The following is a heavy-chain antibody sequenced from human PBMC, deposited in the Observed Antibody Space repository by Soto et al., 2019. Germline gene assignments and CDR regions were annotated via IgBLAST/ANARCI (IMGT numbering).Heavy chain of an antibody. J-gene: IGHJ4*02. V-gene: IGHV4-61*03. CDR1: GVSVSRGSYY. CDR3: ARQRIAAAQYYFDY. CDR2: VLSSGST. D-gene: IGHD6-13*01. Sequence: SETLSLTCTVSGVSVSRGSYYWTWMRQSPGKGLEWMGYVLSSGSTDYNPSLKSRVTISVDTSKNDFSLKLRSVTAADTAVYYCARQRIAAAQYYFDYWGQEMVVTVSS.